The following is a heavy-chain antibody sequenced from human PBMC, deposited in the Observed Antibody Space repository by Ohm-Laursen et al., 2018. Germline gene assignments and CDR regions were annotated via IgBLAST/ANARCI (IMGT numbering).Heavy chain of an antibody. J-gene: IGHJ4*02. Sequence: GASVKVSCKASGYTFTSYYMHWVRQAPGQGLEWMGIINPSGGSTSYAQKFQGRVTMTRDTSTSTVYMELSSLRSEDTAVYYCARVRGAVTMVRGATFDYWGQGTLVTVSS. CDR3: ARVRGAVTMVRGATFDY. D-gene: IGHD3-10*01. CDR1: GYTFTSYY. CDR2: INPSGGST. V-gene: IGHV1-46*01.